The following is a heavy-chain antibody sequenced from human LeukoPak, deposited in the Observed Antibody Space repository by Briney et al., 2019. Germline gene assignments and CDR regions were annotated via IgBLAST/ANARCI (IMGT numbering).Heavy chain of an antibody. CDR1: GFSFDDYA. Sequence: GGSLGLSCVVSGFSFDDYAMHWVRQGPGKALEWVSVISWDGNKVAYADSVKGRFTISRDNAKNSLYLQMTSLRPEDTALYYCAKDRPVATTLHHFDHWGLGTLVTVSS. J-gene: IGHJ4*02. D-gene: IGHD1-26*01. CDR2: ISWDGNKV. V-gene: IGHV3-9*01. CDR3: AKDRPVATTLHHFDH.